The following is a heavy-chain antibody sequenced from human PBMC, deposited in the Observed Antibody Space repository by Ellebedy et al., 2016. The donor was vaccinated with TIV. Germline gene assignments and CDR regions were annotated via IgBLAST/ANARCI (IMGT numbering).Heavy chain of an antibody. CDR2: IRSKANSYAT. J-gene: IGHJ6*02. CDR1: GFTFSGSA. D-gene: IGHD3-10*01. V-gene: IGHV3-73*01. Sequence: GESLKISXAASGFTFSGSAMHWVRQASGKGLEWVGRIRSKANSYATAYAASVKGRLTISRDISKNTVYLQMNSLKTEDTAVYYCTTVAMGWPYKMDVWGQGTTVTVSS. CDR3: TTVAMGWPYKMDV.